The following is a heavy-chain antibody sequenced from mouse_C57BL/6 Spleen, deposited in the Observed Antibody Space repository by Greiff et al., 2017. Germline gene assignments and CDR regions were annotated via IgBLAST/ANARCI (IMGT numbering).Heavy chain of an antibody. Sequence: EVHLVESGGGLVKPGGFLKLSCAASGFTFSSYAMSWVRQTPEKRLEWVATISDGGSYTYYPDNVKGRFTISRDNAKNNLYLQMSHLKSEDTAMYYCARDRYSNFYAMDYWGQGTSVTVSS. V-gene: IGHV5-4*01. D-gene: IGHD2-5*01. CDR3: ARDRYSNFYAMDY. J-gene: IGHJ4*01. CDR1: GFTFSSYA. CDR2: ISDGGSYT.